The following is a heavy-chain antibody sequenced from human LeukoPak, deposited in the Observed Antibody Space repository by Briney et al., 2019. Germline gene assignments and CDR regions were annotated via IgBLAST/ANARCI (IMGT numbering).Heavy chain of an antibody. V-gene: IGHV3-11*01. J-gene: IGHJ4*02. CDR3: AREIVAGAFDS. CDR1: GFTLNDYY. CDR2: IGSSDNII. Sequence: GGSLRLSCAASGFTLNDYYMSWIRQPPGKGLEWVADIGSSDNIISYGASVRGRFTISRDIAKNSPYLHMNSLRADDTAVYYCAREIVAGAFDSWGQGTLVTVSS. D-gene: IGHD6-19*01.